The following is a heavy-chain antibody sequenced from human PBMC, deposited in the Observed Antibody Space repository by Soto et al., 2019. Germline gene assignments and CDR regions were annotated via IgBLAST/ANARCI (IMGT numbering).Heavy chain of an antibody. J-gene: IGHJ2*01. CDR3: AKDAYGWYFDL. CDR1: GLTFSIYA. V-gene: IGHV3-23*01. D-gene: IGHD4-17*01. CDR2: ISGSSGTT. Sequence: EVQLLESGGGLVQPGGSLRLSCAASGLTFSIYAMTWVCQSPGKGLEWVSTISGSSGTTSYADSVRGRFTISRDNSKNSLYLQMNSLRAEDTAVYYCAKDAYGWYFDLWGRGTLVTVSS.